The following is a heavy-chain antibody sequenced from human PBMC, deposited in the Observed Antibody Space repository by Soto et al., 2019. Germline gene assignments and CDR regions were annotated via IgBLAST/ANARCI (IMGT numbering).Heavy chain of an antibody. Sequence: GGSLRLSCAASGFTFTNYAMNWVRQAPGKGLEWVSTITGGGGGRTNYADSVKGRFTISRDNSKNTLYLQMNSPRAEDTAVYYCARGPRRDGYNSCFDYWGQGTLVTVSS. CDR2: ITGGGGGRT. D-gene: IGHD5-12*01. J-gene: IGHJ4*02. CDR1: GFTFTNYA. CDR3: ARGPRRDGYNSCFDY. V-gene: IGHV3-23*01.